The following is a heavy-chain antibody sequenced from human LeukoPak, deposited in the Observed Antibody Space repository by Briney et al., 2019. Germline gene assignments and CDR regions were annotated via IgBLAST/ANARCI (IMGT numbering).Heavy chain of an antibody. J-gene: IGHJ5*02. CDR2: IYYSGST. V-gene: IGHV4-59*01. CDR1: GGSISSYY. Sequence: WETLSLTCTASGGSISSYYWSWVRQPPGKGLEWIGYIYYSGSTNYNPSLKSRVTISVDTSQNQFSRTLSSLTAAHTAAYSCARGHRAPSPRWFDPWGQGTLVTVSS. CDR3: ARGHRAPSPRWFDP.